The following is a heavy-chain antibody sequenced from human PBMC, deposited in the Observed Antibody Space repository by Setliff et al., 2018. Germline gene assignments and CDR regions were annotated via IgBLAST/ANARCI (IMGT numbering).Heavy chain of an antibody. V-gene: IGHV4-59*01. CDR1: GGSISPYF. CDR3: VRDRKAYSYGLDV. Sequence: SETLSLTCTVSGGSISPYFWSWIRQPPGKGLEWIGYIYHNGNTNFNPSLKTRVTMSVDTSKNQFALNLRSVTAADAAVYYCVRDRKAYSYGLDVWGQGTKVTVSS. CDR2: IYHNGNT. J-gene: IGHJ6*02.